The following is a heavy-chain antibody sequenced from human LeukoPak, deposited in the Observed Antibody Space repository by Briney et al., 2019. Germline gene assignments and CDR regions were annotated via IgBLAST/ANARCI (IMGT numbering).Heavy chain of an antibody. D-gene: IGHD5-24*01. CDR3: ARGDGYNPFDY. CDR2: ISAYNGNT. Sequence: ASVTVSFTSSVYTFTIYGISWVRQAPGQGREWRGGISAYNGNTNNAQKLQGRVTITTDTSKSTAYMELRSLRSDDTAVYYCARGDGYNPFDYWGQGTLVTVSS. V-gene: IGHV1-18*01. CDR1: VYTFTIYG. J-gene: IGHJ4*02.